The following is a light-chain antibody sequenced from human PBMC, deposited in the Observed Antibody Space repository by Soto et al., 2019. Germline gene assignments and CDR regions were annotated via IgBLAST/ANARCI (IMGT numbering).Light chain of an antibody. J-gene: IGKJ2*01. Sequence: DIVMTQSPDSLAVSLGERATINCKSSQSVLYSSNNKNHLAWYQQKPGQPPKLVIYWASTRESGVPDRFSGSGSGTDFTLTISGLQAEDVALYFCQQYYTTPDTFGQGTKVDIK. V-gene: IGKV4-1*01. CDR3: QQYYTTPDT. CDR1: QSVLYSSNNKNH. CDR2: WAS.